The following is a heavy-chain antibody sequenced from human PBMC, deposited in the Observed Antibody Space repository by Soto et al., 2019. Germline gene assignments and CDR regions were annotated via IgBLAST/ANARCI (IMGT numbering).Heavy chain of an antibody. D-gene: IGHD3-10*01. CDR1: GGSISSSSYY. V-gene: IGHV4-39*01. J-gene: IGHJ6*02. CDR3: ARRVGGYGSGSYDYYGMDV. Sequence: SETLSLTCTVSGGSISSSSYYWGWIRQPPGKGLEWIGSIYYSGSTYYNPSLKSRVTISVDTSKNQFSLKLSSVTAADTAVYYCARRVGGYGSGSYDYYGMDVWGQGTTVTVSS. CDR2: IYYSGST.